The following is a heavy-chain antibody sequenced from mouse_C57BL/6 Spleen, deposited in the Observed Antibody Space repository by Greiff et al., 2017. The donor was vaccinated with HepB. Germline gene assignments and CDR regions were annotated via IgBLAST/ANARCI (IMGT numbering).Heavy chain of an antibody. J-gene: IGHJ4*01. CDR1: GYSFTDYN. V-gene: IGHV1-39*01. Sequence: EVKLMESGPELVKPGASVKISCKASGYSFTDYNMNWVKQSNGKSLEWIGVINPNYGTTSYNQKFKGKATLTVDQSSSTAYMQLNSLTSEDSAVYYCARRGYYGTFYAMDYWGQGTSVTVSS. CDR3: ARRGYYGTFYAMDY. CDR2: INPNYGTT. D-gene: IGHD1-1*01.